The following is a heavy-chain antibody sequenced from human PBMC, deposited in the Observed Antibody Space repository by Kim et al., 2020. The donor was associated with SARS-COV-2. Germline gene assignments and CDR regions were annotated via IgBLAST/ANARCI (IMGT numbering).Heavy chain of an antibody. V-gene: IGHV4-4*02. CDR3: ASIPPPPGVRGVITR. J-gene: IGHJ4*02. D-gene: IGHD3-10*01. Sequence: PSLKSRVTISVDKSKNQFSLKLSSVTAADTAVYYCASIPPPPGVRGVITRWGQGTLVTVSS.